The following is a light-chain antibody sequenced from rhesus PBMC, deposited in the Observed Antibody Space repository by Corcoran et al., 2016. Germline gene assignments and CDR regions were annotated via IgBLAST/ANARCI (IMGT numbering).Light chain of an antibody. V-gene: IGKV1-74*01. CDR3: QHGYGTPFT. CDR2: KAS. CDR1: ETVNNY. Sequence: DIQMTQSPSSLSASVGDRVTITCRASETVNNYLNWYQQKPGKAPKLLIYKASTLQSGVPSRFSGIGSGTDYTFTISSLQPEDGATYYCQHGYGTPFTFGPGTKLDIK. J-gene: IGKJ3*01.